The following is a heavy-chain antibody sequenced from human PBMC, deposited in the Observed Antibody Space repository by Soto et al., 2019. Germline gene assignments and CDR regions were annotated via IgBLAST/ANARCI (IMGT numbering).Heavy chain of an antibody. D-gene: IGHD4-4*01. CDR1: GGSISSGGYY. J-gene: IGHJ4*02. CDR3: ASTTVYSNYVIGSIAYFDY. Sequence: SETLSLTCTVSGGSISSGGYYWSWIRQHPGKGLEWIGYIYYSGSTYYNPSLKSRVTISVDTSKNQFSLKLSSVTAADTAVYYCASTTVYSNYVIGSIAYFDYWGQGTLVTVSS. V-gene: IGHV4-31*03. CDR2: IYYSGST.